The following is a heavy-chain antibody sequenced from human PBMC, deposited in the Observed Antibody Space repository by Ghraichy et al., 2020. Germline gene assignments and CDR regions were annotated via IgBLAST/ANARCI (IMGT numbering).Heavy chain of an antibody. J-gene: IGHJ5*02. CDR3: AISRIGRYDGWFDP. Sequence: SETLSLTCTVSGGSISSYYWSWIRQPPGKGLEWIGYIYYSGSTNYNPSLKSRVTISVDTSKNQFSLKLSSVTAADTAVYYCAISRIGRYDGWFDPWGQGTLVTVSS. D-gene: IGHD3-16*01. CDR1: GGSISSYY. V-gene: IGHV4-59*01. CDR2: IYYSGST.